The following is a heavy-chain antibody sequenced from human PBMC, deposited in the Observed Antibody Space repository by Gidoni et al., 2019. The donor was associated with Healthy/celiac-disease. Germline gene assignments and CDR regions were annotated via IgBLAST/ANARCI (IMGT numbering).Heavy chain of an antibody. V-gene: IGHV4-59*01. D-gene: IGHD1-1*01. CDR1: GGSISSYY. CDR2: IYYSGST. J-gene: IGHJ4*02. CDR3: ARVFSTGTTRLGYYFDY. Sequence: QVQLQESGPGLVKPSETLSLTCTVSGGSISSYYWSWIRQPPGKGLEWIGYIYYSGSTNYNPSLKSRVTISVDTSKNQFSLKLSSVTAADTAVYYCARVFSTGTTRLGYYFDYWGQGTLVTVSS.